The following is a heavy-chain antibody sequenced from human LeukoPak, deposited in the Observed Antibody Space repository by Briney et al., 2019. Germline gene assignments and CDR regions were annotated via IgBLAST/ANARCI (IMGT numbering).Heavy chain of an antibody. CDR2: FDPEDGET. Sequence: GASVKVSCKVSGYTLTELSIHWVRQAPGKGLEWMGGFDPEDGETIYAQKLQGRVIMTEDTSADTAHMELSSLRSEDTAVYYCARVWLAWQGTMVRAANAFDIWGQGTKVTVSS. CDR1: GYTLTELS. J-gene: IGHJ3*02. CDR3: ARVWLAWQGTMVRAANAFDI. D-gene: IGHD3-10*01. V-gene: IGHV1-24*01.